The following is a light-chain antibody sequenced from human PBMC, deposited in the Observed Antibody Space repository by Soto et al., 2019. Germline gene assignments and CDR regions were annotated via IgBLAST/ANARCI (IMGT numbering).Light chain of an antibody. V-gene: IGKV3-20*01. CDR1: QSVSSSF. CDR2: GVF. Sequence: EIVLTQSPGTLSLSPGERATLSCRASQSVSSSFLTWYQQKPGQAPRLLIYGVFSRATGIPDRFSGSGSGTEFTLTISSLQSEDSAVYYCQQYKNGRALTFGGGTKV. J-gene: IGKJ4*01. CDR3: QQYKNGRALT.